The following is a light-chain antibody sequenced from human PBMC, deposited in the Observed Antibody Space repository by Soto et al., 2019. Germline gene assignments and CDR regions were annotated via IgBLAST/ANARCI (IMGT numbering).Light chain of an antibody. CDR1: QSINNY. Sequence: DIQMTQSPSSLSASIGDRVTITCRASQSINNYLNWYQQKPGKAPKLLIYAASSLQSGVPSRFSGSGSGTDFTLTISSLQPEDFAVYYCQQYGSSLYTFGQGTKVEIK. CDR2: AAS. V-gene: IGKV1-39*01. J-gene: IGKJ2*01. CDR3: QQYGSSLYT.